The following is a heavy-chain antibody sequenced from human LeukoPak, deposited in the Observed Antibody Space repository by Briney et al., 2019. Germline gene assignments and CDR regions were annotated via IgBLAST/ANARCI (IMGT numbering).Heavy chain of an antibody. D-gene: IGHD6-19*01. CDR1: GESFSGYS. Sequence: SETLSLTCVVYGESFSGYSWSWIRQPPGKGLEWIGEINQRRNTNSIPSLKSRVTISIDTSKDQFSLKLSSVTAADTAVYYCARHGWHAWYFDLWGRGTLVTVSS. V-gene: IGHV4-34*01. CDR2: INQRRNT. J-gene: IGHJ2*01. CDR3: ARHGWHAWYFDL.